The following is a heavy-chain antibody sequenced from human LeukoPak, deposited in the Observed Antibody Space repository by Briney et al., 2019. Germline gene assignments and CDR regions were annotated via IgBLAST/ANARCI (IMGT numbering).Heavy chain of an antibody. V-gene: IGHV3-23*01. Sequence: GGSLRLSCAAPGFTFSSYGMNWVRQAPGKGLEWVSTISGSGGSTYYADSVKGRFTISRDNSKDTLYLQMNSLRAEDTAVYYCARGYSYGASGFDYWGQGTLVTVSS. CDR1: GFTFSSYG. CDR2: ISGSGGST. CDR3: ARGYSYGASGFDY. D-gene: IGHD5-18*01. J-gene: IGHJ4*02.